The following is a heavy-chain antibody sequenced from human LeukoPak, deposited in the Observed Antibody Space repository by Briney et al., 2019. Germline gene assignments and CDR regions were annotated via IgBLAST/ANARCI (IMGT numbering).Heavy chain of an antibody. CDR1: GYTFTGYY. V-gene: IGHV1-2*02. CDR3: ARGNHYYDSSCYFDY. J-gene: IGHJ4*02. CDR2: INPNSGGT. Sequence: ASVKVSCKASGYTFTGYYMHWVRQAPGQGLEWMGWINPNSGGTNYAQKFQGRVTMTRDPSISPAYMELSRLRSDNTAVYYCARGNHYYDSSCYFDYWGQGTLVTVSS. D-gene: IGHD3-22*01.